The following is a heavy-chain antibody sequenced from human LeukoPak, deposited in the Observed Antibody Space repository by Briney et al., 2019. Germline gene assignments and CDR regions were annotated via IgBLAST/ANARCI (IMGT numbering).Heavy chain of an antibody. CDR3: AREGYYDSSGYSIRFSY. CDR1: EFTFSSYW. CDR2: INSDRRTT. J-gene: IGHJ4*02. Sequence: GGSLRLSCEASEFTFSSYWMHWVRQAPGKGLVWVSRINSDRRTTIYADSVKGRFTISRDNAKNTLYLQMNSLRAEDTAVYYCAREGYYDSSGYSIRFSYWGQGTLVTVSS. D-gene: IGHD3-22*01. V-gene: IGHV3-74*01.